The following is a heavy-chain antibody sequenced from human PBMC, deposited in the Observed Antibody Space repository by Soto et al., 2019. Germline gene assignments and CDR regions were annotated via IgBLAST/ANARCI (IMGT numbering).Heavy chain of an antibody. V-gene: IGHV3-23*01. CDR3: AKRSSDSARLYAFDN. CDR1: GFTFGSYA. CDR2: VTGSGTTR. Sequence: GGSLRLSCAASGFTFGSYAMSWVRQAPGKGLEWVSTVTGSGTTRYYADSIKGRFTISRDNSENTLYLQMNDLRAEDTAIYYCAKRSSDSARLYAFDNWGQGTLVTVSS. J-gene: IGHJ4*02. D-gene: IGHD2-8*01.